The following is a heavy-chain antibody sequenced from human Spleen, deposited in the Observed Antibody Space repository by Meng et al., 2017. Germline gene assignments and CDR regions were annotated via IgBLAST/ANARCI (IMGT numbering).Heavy chain of an antibody. V-gene: IGHV4-34*01. CDR1: GGSFSGYY. CDR3: ARQEMGATFYYYAMDV. D-gene: IGHD1-26*01. CDR2: TDRSGST. J-gene: IGHJ6*01. Sequence: GSLRLSCAVYGGSFSGYYWTWIRQPPGKGLEWIGETDRSGSTKYNPSLKSRVTISVDTSKNQFSLKLSSATAADTAVYYCARQEMGATFYYYAMDVWGQGTTVTGSS.